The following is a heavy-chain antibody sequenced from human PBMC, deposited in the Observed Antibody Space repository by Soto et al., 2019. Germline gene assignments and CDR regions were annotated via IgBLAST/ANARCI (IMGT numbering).Heavy chain of an antibody. V-gene: IGHV3-74*01. J-gene: IGHJ4*02. Sequence: PGVSLRLSCAASGFTFSGYWMHWVRQVPGKRLVWVSRISGDGSSAHYADFAKGRFTISRDNAKNTVYLQMNSLRVDDTAVYYCARRDWNGGYCDLWGQGIVVTVSS. CDR3: ARRDWNGGYCDL. CDR1: GFTFSGYW. CDR2: ISGDGSSA. D-gene: IGHD1-1*01.